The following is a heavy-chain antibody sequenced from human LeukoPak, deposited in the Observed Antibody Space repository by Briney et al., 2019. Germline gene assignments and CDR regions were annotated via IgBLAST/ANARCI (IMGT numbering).Heavy chain of an antibody. D-gene: IGHD3-9*01. V-gene: IGHV4-59*01. J-gene: IGHJ4*02. CDR2: IYYSGST. Sequence: SSETLSLTCTVSGGSISSYYWSWIRQPPGKGLEWIGYIYYSGSTNYNPSLKSRVTISVDTSKNQFFLKLSSVTAADTAVYYCARATLDYDILTGYYPGPFVYWGQGTLVTVSS. CDR3: ARATLDYDILTGYYPGPFVY. CDR1: GGSISSYY.